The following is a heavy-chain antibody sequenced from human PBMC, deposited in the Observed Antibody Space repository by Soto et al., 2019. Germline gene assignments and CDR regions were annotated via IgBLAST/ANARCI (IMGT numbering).Heavy chain of an antibody. CDR3: ASAAVVTAIPVDY. Sequence: GASVKVSCKASGYTFTSYGISWVRQAPGQGLEWMGWISAYNGNTNYAQMLQGSVTMTTDTSTSTADMELRRLRSDDTAVYYCASAAVVTAIPVDYWGQGTLVTVSS. CDR1: GYTFTSYG. CDR2: ISAYNGNT. J-gene: IGHJ4*02. V-gene: IGHV1-18*01. D-gene: IGHD2-21*02.